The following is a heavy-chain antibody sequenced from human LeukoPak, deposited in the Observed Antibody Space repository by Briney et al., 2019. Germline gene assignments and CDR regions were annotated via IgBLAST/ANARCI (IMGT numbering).Heavy chain of an antibody. D-gene: IGHD1-7*01. Sequence: GGSLRLSCAASGFTFDDYAMHWVRQAPGKGLEWVSGISWNSGSIGYADSVKGRFTISRDNAKDSLYLQMNSLRAEDMALYYCAKDTAGWNSVGFDYWGQGTLVTVSS. V-gene: IGHV3-9*03. J-gene: IGHJ4*02. CDR3: AKDTAGWNSVGFDY. CDR1: GFTFDDYA. CDR2: ISWNSGSI.